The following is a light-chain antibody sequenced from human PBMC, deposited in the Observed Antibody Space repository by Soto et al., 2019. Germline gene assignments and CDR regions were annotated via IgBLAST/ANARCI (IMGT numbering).Light chain of an antibody. CDR1: QAINRY. CDR3: QQLNSYE. CDR2: AAT. V-gene: IGKV1-9*01. J-gene: IGKJ1*01. Sequence: QLTQSPASLSASIGDRVIITCRATQAINRYLAWYQQKPGAAPKLLMSAATTLQRGVPSRFSGAASGTEFTLTISSLQSDDFATYYCQQLNSYEFGQGTKVDIK.